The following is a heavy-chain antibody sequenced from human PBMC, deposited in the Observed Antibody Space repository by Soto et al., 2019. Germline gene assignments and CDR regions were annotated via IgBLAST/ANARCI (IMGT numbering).Heavy chain of an antibody. CDR1: GFTFSSYW. V-gene: IGHV3-7*01. Sequence: GGPLRLSCAVSGFTFSSYWMSWVRQAPGRGLEWVATIAHDGSEKFYVDSVKGRFTISRDNAKNSLYLQMNSLRDEDTAVYYCARDPGYDFWSGYTYYYYGMDVWGQGTTVTVSS. CDR2: IAHDGSEK. D-gene: IGHD3-3*01. J-gene: IGHJ6*02. CDR3: ARDPGYDFWSGYTYYYYGMDV.